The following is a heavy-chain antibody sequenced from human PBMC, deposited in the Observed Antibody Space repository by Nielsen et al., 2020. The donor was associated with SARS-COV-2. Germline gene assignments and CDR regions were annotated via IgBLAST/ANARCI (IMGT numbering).Heavy chain of an antibody. J-gene: IGHJ4*02. Sequence: GESLKISCKGSGYSFTSYWIGWVRQAPGQGLEWMGRINPNSGGTNYAQKFQGRVTMTRDTSISTAYMELSRLRSDDTAVYYCARVGKHSSPYYFDYWGQGTLVTVSS. V-gene: IGHV1-2*06. CDR2: INPNSGGT. D-gene: IGHD4-23*01. CDR1: GYSFTSYW. CDR3: ARVGKHSSPYYFDY.